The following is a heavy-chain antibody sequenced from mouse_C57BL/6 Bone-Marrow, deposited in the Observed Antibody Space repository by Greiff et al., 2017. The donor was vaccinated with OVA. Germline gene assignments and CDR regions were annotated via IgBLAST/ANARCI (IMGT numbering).Heavy chain of an antibody. CDR2: IYPGSGST. CDR3: ARRGSRRDLYAMDY. V-gene: IGHV1-55*01. D-gene: IGHD3-1*01. Sequence: QVQLQQPGAELVKPGASVKMSCKASGYTFTSYWITWVKQRPGQGLEWIGDIYPGSGSTNYNEKFKSKATLTVDTSSSTAYMQLSSLTSEDSAVYYGARRGSRRDLYAMDYWGQGTSVTVSS. CDR1: GYTFTSYW. J-gene: IGHJ4*01.